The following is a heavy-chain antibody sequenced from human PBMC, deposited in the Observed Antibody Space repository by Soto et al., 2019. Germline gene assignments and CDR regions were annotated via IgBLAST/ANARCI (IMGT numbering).Heavy chain of an antibody. V-gene: IGHV1-8*01. Sequence: GASVKVSCKASGYTFTSYDINWVRQATGQGLEWMGWMNPNSGNTGYAQKFQGRVTMTRNTSISTAYMELSSLRSEDTAVYYCARKWELLGKANYGMDVWGQGTTVTVS. D-gene: IGHD1-26*01. CDR1: GYTFTSYD. CDR3: ARKWELLGKANYGMDV. J-gene: IGHJ6*02. CDR2: MNPNSGNT.